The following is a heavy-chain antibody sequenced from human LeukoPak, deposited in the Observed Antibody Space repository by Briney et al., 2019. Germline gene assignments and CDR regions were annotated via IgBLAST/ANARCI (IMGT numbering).Heavy chain of an antibody. CDR1: GFTFSSYE. D-gene: IGHD3-10*01. CDR2: ISGSGGST. Sequence: GGSLRLSCAASGFTFSSYEMNWVRQAPGKGLEWVSAISGSGGSTYYADSVKGRFTISRDNSKNTLYLQMNSLRAEDTAVYYCAKDHDGSGSYYTWGYWGQGTLVTVSS. J-gene: IGHJ4*02. V-gene: IGHV3-23*01. CDR3: AKDHDGSGSYYTWGY.